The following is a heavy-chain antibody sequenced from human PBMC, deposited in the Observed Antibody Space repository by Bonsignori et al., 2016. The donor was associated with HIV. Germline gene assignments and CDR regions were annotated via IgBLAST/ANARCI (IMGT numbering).Heavy chain of an antibody. D-gene: IGHD6-13*01. CDR2: IFYSGSA. CDR3: ARVAAAAGAFQH. J-gene: IGHJ1*01. V-gene: IGHV4-59*13. Sequence: PGKGLEWIESIFYSGSAYYNSSLNSRVTISVDTSKNQFSLKVSSVTAADTAVYYCARVAAAAGAFQHWGQGTPVTVSS.